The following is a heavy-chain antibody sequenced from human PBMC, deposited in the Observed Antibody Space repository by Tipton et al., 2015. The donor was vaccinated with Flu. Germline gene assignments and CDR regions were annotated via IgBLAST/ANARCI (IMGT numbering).Heavy chain of an antibody. J-gene: IGHJ4*02. V-gene: IGHV4-39*07. D-gene: IGHD5-24*01. CDR3: VRTKDGCTLSNFVY. Sequence: TLSLTCTVSGASLRSSSYYWGWIRQPQGKGLEWIGSFYYDVGTYYNPSLNSRVTISVDESKNQFSLRLTSVTAADTAVYYCVRTKDGCTLSNFVYWGQGTLVTVSS. CDR1: GASLRSSSYY. CDR2: FYYDVGT.